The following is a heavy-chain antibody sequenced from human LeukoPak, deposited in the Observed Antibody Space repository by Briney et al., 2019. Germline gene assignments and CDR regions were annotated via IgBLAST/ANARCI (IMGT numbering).Heavy chain of an antibody. D-gene: IGHD5-24*01. Sequence: SVKVSCKASGGTFSSYAISWVRRAPGQGLEWMGGIIPIFGTANYAQKFQGRVTITADKSTSTAYMELSSLRSEDTAVYYCARDVPRDAYRGGGLWGQGTLVTVSS. CDR2: IIPIFGTA. V-gene: IGHV1-69*06. CDR3: ARDVPRDAYRGGGL. CDR1: GGTFSSYA. J-gene: IGHJ4*02.